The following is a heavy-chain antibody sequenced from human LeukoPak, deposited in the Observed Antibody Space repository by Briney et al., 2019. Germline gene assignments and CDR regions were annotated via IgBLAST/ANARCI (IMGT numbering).Heavy chain of an antibody. Sequence: GGSLRLSCAASGFTFNRHAMHWVRQAPGKGLEWVSYISSSGSTIYYADSVKGRFTISRDNAKNSLYLQMNSLRAEDTAVYYCARRSDYSTVFDYWGQGTLVTVSS. CDR2: ISSSGSTI. J-gene: IGHJ4*02. CDR1: GFTFNRHA. D-gene: IGHD4-17*01. CDR3: ARRSDYSTVFDY. V-gene: IGHV3-48*03.